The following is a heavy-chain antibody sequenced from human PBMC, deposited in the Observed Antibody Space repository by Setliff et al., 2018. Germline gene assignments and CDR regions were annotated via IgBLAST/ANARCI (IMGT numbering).Heavy chain of an antibody. CDR2: TSSSGSLI. CDR3: ARDGYPGTS. Sequence: GGSLRLSCATSGFTLSDYYMSWIRQTPGKGLEWVAYTSSSGSLIYYPDSVKGRFTISRDNARNSLYLQMNSLRVEDTAVYYCARDGYPGTSWGQGTLVTVSS. V-gene: IGHV3-11*01. D-gene: IGHD2-2*03. J-gene: IGHJ5*02. CDR1: GFTLSDYY.